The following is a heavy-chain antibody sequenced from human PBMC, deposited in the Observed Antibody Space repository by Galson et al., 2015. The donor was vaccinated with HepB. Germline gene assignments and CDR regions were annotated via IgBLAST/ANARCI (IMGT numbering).Heavy chain of an antibody. CDR2: IYSGGST. CDR1: GFTVSSNY. CDR3: ARDNLGYSYGHGY. D-gene: IGHD5-18*01. V-gene: IGHV3-53*04. J-gene: IGHJ4*02. Sequence: SLRLSCAASGFTVSSNYMSWVRQAPGKGLEWVSVIYSGGSTYYADSVKGRFTISRHNSKNTLYLQMNSLRAEDTAVYYCARDNLGYSYGHGYWGQGTLVTVSS.